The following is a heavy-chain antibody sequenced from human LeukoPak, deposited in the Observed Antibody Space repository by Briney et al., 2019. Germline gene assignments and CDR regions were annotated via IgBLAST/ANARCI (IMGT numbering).Heavy chain of an antibody. CDR3: AKGRAAYSSGWYGGGGLDY. D-gene: IGHD6-19*01. CDR1: GFTFSTYG. V-gene: IGHV3-30*02. Sequence: GGSLRLSCAAPGFTFSTYGLHWVRQAPGKGLEWVAFIRSDRSDIYYADSVKGRFTISRDNAKNSLYLQMNSLRAEDTALYYLAKGRAAYSSGWYGGGGLDYWGQGTLVTVSS. CDR2: IRSDRSDI. J-gene: IGHJ4*02.